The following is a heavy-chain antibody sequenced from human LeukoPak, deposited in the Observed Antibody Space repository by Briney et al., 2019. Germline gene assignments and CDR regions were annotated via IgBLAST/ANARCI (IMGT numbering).Heavy chain of an antibody. CDR2: IYYGGST. J-gene: IGHJ5*02. Sequence: SETLSLTCTVSGGSISSHYWSWIRQPPGKGLEWIGYIYYGGSTNYNPSLKSRVTISVDTSKNQFSLKLSSVTAADTAVYYCARGYCSSTSCYRGWFDPWGQGTLVTVSS. CDR1: GGSISSHY. D-gene: IGHD2-2*02. V-gene: IGHV4-59*11. CDR3: ARGYCSSTSCYRGWFDP.